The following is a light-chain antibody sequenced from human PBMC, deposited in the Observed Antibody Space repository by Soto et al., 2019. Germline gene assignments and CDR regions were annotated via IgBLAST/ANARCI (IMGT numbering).Light chain of an antibody. CDR2: GAS. CDR3: QQYGTSPWT. Sequence: EIVLTQSPATLSLSPGERATLSCGARQSVSSSYLAWYQQKPGLAPRLLIYGASSRATGIPDRFSGSGSGTDFTLTITRLEPEDFAVYYCQQYGTSPWTFGQGTKVEIK. CDR1: QSVSSSY. V-gene: IGKV3D-20*01. J-gene: IGKJ1*01.